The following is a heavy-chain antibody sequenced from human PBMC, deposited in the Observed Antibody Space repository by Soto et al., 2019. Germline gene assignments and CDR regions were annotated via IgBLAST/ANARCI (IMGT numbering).Heavy chain of an antibody. J-gene: IGHJ3*02. CDR2: ISSSSSYI. Sequence: PGGSLRLSCAASGFTFSSYSVNWVRQAPGKGLEWVSSISSSSSYIYYADSVKGRFTTSRDNAKNSLYLQMNSLRAEDTAVYYCARDWIAVGAFDIWGQGTMVTVSS. CDR3: ARDWIAVGAFDI. CDR1: GFTFSSYS. V-gene: IGHV3-21*01. D-gene: IGHD6-19*01.